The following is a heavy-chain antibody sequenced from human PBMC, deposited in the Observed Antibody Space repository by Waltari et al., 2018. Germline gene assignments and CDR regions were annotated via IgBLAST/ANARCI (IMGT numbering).Heavy chain of an antibody. V-gene: IGHV5-51*01. J-gene: IGHJ6*02. D-gene: IGHD2-2*01. CDR3: ARQDPKYQYAMAV. Sequence: EVQLVQSGAEVKKPGESLKISCKDSGYNFSTTWIGWVRQMPGRGLEWMGIIYPDDPEIRYSPSFQGQVTISADRSINTAYLEWRSLKASDTALYFCARQDPKYQYAMAVWGQGTSVTVS. CDR1: GYNFSTTW. CDR2: IYPDDPEI.